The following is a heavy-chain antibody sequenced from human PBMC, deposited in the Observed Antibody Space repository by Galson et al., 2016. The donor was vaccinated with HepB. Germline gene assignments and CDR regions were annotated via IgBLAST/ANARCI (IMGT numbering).Heavy chain of an antibody. J-gene: IGHJ2*01. CDR1: GFSFNTYA. Sequence: SLRLSCAASGFSFNTYAIHWVRQAPGKGLEWVAVISYDGTNKYYANSVKGRLTISRDNSKNTLHLQMSSLRAEDTAVYYCARELDLWFGDSWDGGFFDLWGRGTLVTVSS. CDR3: ARELDLWFGDSWDGGFFDL. D-gene: IGHD3-10*01. V-gene: IGHV3-30*04. CDR2: ISYDGTNK.